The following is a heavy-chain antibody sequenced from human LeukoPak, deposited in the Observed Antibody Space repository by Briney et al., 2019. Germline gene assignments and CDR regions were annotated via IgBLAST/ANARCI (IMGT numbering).Heavy chain of an antibody. CDR3: ARFTDCTNGVCYAPYYFDY. CDR2: IYYSGST. D-gene: IGHD2-8*01. Sequence: SQTLSLTCTVSGGSISSGDYYWSWIRQPPGKGLEWIGYIYYSGSTYYNPSLKGRVTISVDTSKNQFSLKLSSVTAADTAVYYCARFTDCTNGVCYAPYYFDYWGQGTLVTVSS. V-gene: IGHV4-30-4*01. J-gene: IGHJ4*02. CDR1: GGSISSGDYY.